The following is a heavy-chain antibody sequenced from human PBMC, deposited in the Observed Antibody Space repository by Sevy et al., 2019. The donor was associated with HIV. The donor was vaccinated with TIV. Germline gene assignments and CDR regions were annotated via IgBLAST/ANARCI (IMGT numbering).Heavy chain of an antibody. Sequence: WETLSLTCTVSGDSISSYYWSWIRQPPGKELEWIAYIDYSGSTKYNPSLKSRVTISLDTSNNQFALKLSPLTAADTDIYFCARVLGYWSGGTCRNWFDPWGQGTLVTVSS. CDR2: IDYSGST. CDR1: GDSISSYY. V-gene: IGHV4-59*12. J-gene: IGHJ5*02. CDR3: ARVLGYWSGGTCRNWFDP. D-gene: IGHD2-15*01.